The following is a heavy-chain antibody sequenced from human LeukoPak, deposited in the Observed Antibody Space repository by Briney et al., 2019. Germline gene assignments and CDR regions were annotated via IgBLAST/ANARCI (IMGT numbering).Heavy chain of an antibody. D-gene: IGHD1-7*01. J-gene: IGHJ5*02. CDR2: ISSSSSTI. CDR1: GFTFSSYS. CDR3: ARVGRNYVGYWFDL. Sequence: PGGSLRLSCAASGFTFSSYSMNWVRQAPGKGLEWVSYISSSSSTIYYADSVKGRFTISRDNAKNSLYLQMNSLRAEDTAVYYCARVGRNYVGYWFDLWGQGTLVTVSS. V-gene: IGHV3-48*01.